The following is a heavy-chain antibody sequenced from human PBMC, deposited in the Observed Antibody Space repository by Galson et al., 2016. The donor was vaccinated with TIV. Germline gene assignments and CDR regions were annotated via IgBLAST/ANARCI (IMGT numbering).Heavy chain of an antibody. J-gene: IGHJ6*02. Sequence: VKVPCKVSGHNFTDYYMHWMQQAPGKGFEWMGHVDPEDGKTKYAAKFQGRVTMTADTSTDTAYMELSYLRSEDTAIYYCTTVRLRGSGGMDVWGQGTTVIVSS. V-gene: IGHV1-69-2*01. CDR3: TTVRLRGSGGMDV. CDR1: GHNFTDYY. D-gene: IGHD2-8*01. CDR2: VDPEDGKT.